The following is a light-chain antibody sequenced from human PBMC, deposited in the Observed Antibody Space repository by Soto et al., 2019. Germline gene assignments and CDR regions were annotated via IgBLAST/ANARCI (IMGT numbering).Light chain of an antibody. CDR2: KAS. CDR1: QSINNY. CDR3: QQYGNLWT. V-gene: IGKV1-5*03. Sequence: TQLTQSPSTLSASFGERVKISCRASQSINNYLAWYQQKPGKAPKLLIYKASTLESGVPSTFSGSGSGTEFSLTISSLQPDDFATYYCQQYGNLWTFGQGTKVDIK. J-gene: IGKJ1*01.